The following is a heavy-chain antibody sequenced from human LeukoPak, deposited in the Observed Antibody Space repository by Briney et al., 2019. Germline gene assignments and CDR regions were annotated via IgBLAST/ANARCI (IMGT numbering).Heavy chain of an antibody. CDR3: ARAYGDYYYYYGMDA. Sequence: GGSLRLSCAASGFTFSSYEMNWVRQAPGKGLEWVSYISSSGSTIYYADSVKGRFTISRDNAKNSLYLQMNSLRAEDTAVYYCARAYGDYYYYYGMDAGGQGTRSPSP. J-gene: IGHJ6*02. V-gene: IGHV3-48*03. CDR2: ISSSGSTI. D-gene: IGHD4-17*01. CDR1: GFTFSSYE.